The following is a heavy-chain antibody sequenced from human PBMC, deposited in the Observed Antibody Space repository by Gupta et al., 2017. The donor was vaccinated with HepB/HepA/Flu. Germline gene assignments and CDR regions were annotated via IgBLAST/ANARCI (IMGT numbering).Heavy chain of an antibody. J-gene: IGHJ4*02. CDR1: GFSLSISGVG. Sequence: HTTLKQSGPTLVKPRQTLTLTSTSPGFSLSISGVGVGWIRQPPGKALEWLALIYWDDDKRYSPSLKTRLTITKDTSKNQLVLTLTNMDAVDTATYYCAQTALGVGHYWGLGTLVTVSS. D-gene: IGHD2-21*02. CDR2: IYWDDDK. V-gene: IGHV2-5*02. CDR3: AQTALGVGHY.